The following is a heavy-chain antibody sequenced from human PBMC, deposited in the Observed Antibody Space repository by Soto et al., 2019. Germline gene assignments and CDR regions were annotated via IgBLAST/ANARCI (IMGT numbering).Heavy chain of an antibody. V-gene: IGHV4-31*03. CDR2: IYYSGST. J-gene: IGHJ6*02. D-gene: IGHD2-15*01. CDR1: GGSISSGGYY. CDR3: ARGGLGYCSGGSCYSAELSGYYYVMDC. Sequence: SETPSLTCTVSGGSISSGGYYWGWIRQHPGKGLEWIGYIYYSGSTYYNPSLKSRVTISVDTSKNQFSLKLSSVTAADTAVYYCARGGLGYCSGGSCYSAELSGYYYVMDCWGQGTTVTVSS.